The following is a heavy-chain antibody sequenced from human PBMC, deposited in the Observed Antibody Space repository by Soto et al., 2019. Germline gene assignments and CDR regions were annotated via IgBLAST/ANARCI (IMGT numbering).Heavy chain of an antibody. CDR3: ARRARPDFYYMDV. V-gene: IGHV3-64*01. D-gene: IGHD6-6*01. J-gene: IGHJ6*03. CDR1: GFTLSGYA. CDR2: ISSNGVGT. Sequence: PGGSLRLSCAASGFTLSGYAMDWVRQAPGKGLVYVSGISSNGVGTYYANSVQGRFTISRDNSKNTVYLQMGSLRPEDMAVYYCARRARPDFYYMDVWGKGTKVTVSS.